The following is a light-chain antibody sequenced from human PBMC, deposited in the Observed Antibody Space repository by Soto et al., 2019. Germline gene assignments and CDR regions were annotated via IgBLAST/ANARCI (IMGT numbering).Light chain of an antibody. V-gene: IGLV2-14*03. Sequence: QSVLTQPPSASGSPGQSVTISCTGTSSDVGGYNYVSWYQQHPGRAPKLIIYDVTNRPSGISNRFSGSKSGNTASLTISGLQTEDEADYYCISFTSRHIYVFGTGTQLTVL. J-gene: IGLJ1*01. CDR1: SSDVGGYNY. CDR3: ISFTSRHIYV. CDR2: DVT.